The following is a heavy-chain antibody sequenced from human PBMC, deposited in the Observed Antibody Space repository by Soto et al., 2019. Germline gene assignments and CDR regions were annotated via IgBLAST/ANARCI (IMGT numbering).Heavy chain of an antibody. Sequence: QVQLVESGGGVVQPGRSLRLSCAASGFTFSSYGMHWVRQAPGKGLEWVAVIWYDGSNKYYADSVKGRFTISRDNSKNTLYLQINSLRAEDTAVYYCARDEGIAVAASGYWGQGTLVTVSS. CDR3: ARDEGIAVAASGY. CDR2: IWYDGSNK. J-gene: IGHJ4*02. D-gene: IGHD6-19*01. V-gene: IGHV3-33*01. CDR1: GFTFSSYG.